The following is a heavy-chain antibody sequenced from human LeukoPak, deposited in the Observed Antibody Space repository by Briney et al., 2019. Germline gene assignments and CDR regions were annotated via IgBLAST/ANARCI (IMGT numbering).Heavy chain of an antibody. V-gene: IGHV3-30-3*01. CDR2: ISYDGSNK. J-gene: IGHJ5*02. Sequence: PGRSLRLSCAASGFTFSSYAMHWVRQAPGKGLEWVAVISYDGSNKYYADSVKGRFTISRDNSKNTLYLQMNSLRAEDTAVYYCARDGNWGSQPQNWFDPWGQGTLVSVSS. D-gene: IGHD7-27*01. CDR3: ARDGNWGSQPQNWFDP. CDR1: GFTFSSYA.